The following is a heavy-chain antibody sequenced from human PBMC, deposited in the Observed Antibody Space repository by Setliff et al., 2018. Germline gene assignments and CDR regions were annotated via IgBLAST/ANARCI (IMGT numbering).Heavy chain of an antibody. CDR3: ARGGKILEWLYAHDY. D-gene: IGHD3-3*01. J-gene: IGHJ4*02. CDR1: GGSISSGSYY. V-gene: IGHV4-61*02. Sequence: PSETLSLTCTVSGGSISSGSYYWSWIRQPAGKGLEWIGRIYTSGSTNYNPSLKSRVTISVDKSKNQFSLKLSSVTAADTAVYYCARGGKILEWLYAHDYWGQGTLVTVSS. CDR2: IYTSGST.